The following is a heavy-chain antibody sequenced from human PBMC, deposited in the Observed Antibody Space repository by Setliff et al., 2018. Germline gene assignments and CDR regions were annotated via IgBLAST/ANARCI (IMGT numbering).Heavy chain of an antibody. CDR2: INHSGSA. CDR3: ARGDYYDSSAYSPDTFDI. D-gene: IGHD3-22*01. CDR1: GGSFSGHH. V-gene: IGHV4-34*01. Sequence: KTSETLSLTCAVYGGSFSGHHWCWIRQPPWKGLEWIGEINHSGSANYNPSLKSRVTISLDTSKNQFSLKLSSVTAADTAVYYCARGDYYDSSAYSPDTFDIWGQGTMVTVS. J-gene: IGHJ3*02.